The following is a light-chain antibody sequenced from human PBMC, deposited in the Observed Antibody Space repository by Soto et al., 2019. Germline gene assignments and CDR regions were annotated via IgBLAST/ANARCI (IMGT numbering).Light chain of an antibody. Sequence: QSVLTQPPSVSGAPGQRVTISCTGTSSNIGAGFDVHWYQKLPGTAPKLLIFDNTNRPSGVPDRFSASRSGTSASLAITGLQAGDEADYFCQSYDSSLSGFVVFGGGTKVTVL. V-gene: IGLV1-40*01. CDR1: SSNIGAGFD. J-gene: IGLJ2*01. CDR2: DNT. CDR3: QSYDSSLSGFVV.